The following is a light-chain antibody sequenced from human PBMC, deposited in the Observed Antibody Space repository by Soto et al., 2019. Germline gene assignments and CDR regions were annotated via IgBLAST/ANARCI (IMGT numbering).Light chain of an antibody. CDR1: QSISSY. CDR2: DAS. J-gene: IGKJ4*01. Sequence: EIVLTQSPATLSLSPGERTTLSCRASQSISSYLARYQQKPGQAPRLLIYDASKRATGIPARFSGSGSGTDFTLTISSLEPEDFAVYYCQQRSNWGLTFGGGTKVEIK. CDR3: QQRSNWGLT. V-gene: IGKV3-11*01.